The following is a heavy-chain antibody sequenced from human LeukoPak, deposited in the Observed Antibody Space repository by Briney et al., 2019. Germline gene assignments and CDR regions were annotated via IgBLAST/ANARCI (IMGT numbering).Heavy chain of an antibody. Sequence: GGSLRLSCATSGFTFSSYAMSWVRQAPGKGLEWVGRIKSKADSGATDYTAPVNGRFTISRDDSKNTLYLQMNSLKTEDTAVYYCVGNFLGYWGQGTLVTVSS. J-gene: IGHJ4*02. D-gene: IGHD1-7*01. V-gene: IGHV3-15*01. CDR1: GFTFSSYA. CDR2: IKSKADSGAT. CDR3: VGNFLGY.